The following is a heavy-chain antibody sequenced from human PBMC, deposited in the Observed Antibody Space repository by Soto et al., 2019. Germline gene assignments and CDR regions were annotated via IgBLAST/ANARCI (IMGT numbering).Heavy chain of an antibody. CDR1: GFTFSSYG. J-gene: IGHJ6*02. Sequence: QVQLVESGGGVVQPGRSLRLSCAASGFTFSSYGMHWVRQAPGKGLEWVAVIWYDGSNKYYADSVKGRFTISRDNSKNTLYLQMNSLRAEDTAVYYCARAPTDYGSGSSSYCMDVWGQGTTVTVSS. D-gene: IGHD3-10*01. CDR2: IWYDGSNK. CDR3: ARAPTDYGSGSSSYCMDV. V-gene: IGHV3-33*01.